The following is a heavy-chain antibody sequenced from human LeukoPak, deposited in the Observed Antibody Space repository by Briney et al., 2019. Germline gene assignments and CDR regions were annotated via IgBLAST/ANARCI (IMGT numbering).Heavy chain of an antibody. Sequence: PGGSLRLSCAASGFGFSGSVMLWVRQAPGKGLEWVALISYDGTTKDSVKGRFTISRDNSRNTLFLQMSSLRAEDTALYYCARAGGYDAFDIWGQGTMLTVSS. CDR2: ISYDGTT. J-gene: IGHJ3*02. CDR1: GFGFSGSV. CDR3: ARAGGYDAFDI. V-gene: IGHV3-30*03. D-gene: IGHD5-12*01.